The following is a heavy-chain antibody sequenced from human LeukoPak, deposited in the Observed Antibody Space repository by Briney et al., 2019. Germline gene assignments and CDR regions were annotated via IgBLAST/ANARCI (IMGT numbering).Heavy chain of an antibody. CDR3: ARDHGYAFDY. CDR2: INSISGEI. D-gene: IGHD5-12*01. J-gene: IGHJ4*02. CDR1: GFTFSYYS. Sequence: PGGSLRLSCVASGFTFSYYSMNWVRQAPGEGLEWVSYINSISGEIWYADSVKGRFTISRDDAKNSLYLHMNSLRDEDTAVYYCARDHGYAFDYWGQGTLVTVSS. V-gene: IGHV3-48*02.